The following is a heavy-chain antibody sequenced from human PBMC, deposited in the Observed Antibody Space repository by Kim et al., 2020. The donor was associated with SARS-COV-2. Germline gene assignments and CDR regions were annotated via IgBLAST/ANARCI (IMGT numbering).Heavy chain of an antibody. Sequence: KYYSTSLKTRLTISKDTSKNQVVLTITNMDPVDTATYYCARFLAYWAAIDYWGQGTLVTVSS. J-gene: IGHJ4*02. V-gene: IGHV2-70*01. D-gene: IGHD3-16*01. CDR3: ARFLAYWAAIDY. CDR2: K.